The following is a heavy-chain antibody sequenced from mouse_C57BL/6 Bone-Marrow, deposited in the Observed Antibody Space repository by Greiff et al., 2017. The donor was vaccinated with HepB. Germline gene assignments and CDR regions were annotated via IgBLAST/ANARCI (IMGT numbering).Heavy chain of an antibody. J-gene: IGHJ2*01. V-gene: IGHV1-69*01. Sequence: QVQLQQPGAELVMPGASVKLSCKASGYTFTSYWMHWVKQRPGQGLEWIGEIDPSDSYTNYNQKFKGKSTLTVDKSSSTAYMQLSSLTSEDSAVYYCATKFLPNLGSYWGQGTTLTVSS. CDR1: GYTFTSYW. CDR3: ATKFLPNLGSY. CDR2: IDPSDSYT. D-gene: IGHD4-1*01.